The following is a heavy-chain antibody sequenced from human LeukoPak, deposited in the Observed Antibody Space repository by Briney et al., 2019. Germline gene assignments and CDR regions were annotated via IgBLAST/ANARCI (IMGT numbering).Heavy chain of an antibody. Sequence: SETLSLTCSVSGGSISSHYWNWIRQPPGKGLEWIGNMYFNGRTNHNPSLKSRVTMSVDTSKNQFSLKLSSVTAADTAVYYCARSTVVTPFDHWGQGTLVTVSS. CDR1: GGSISSHY. CDR2: MYFNGRT. D-gene: IGHD4-17*01. V-gene: IGHV4-59*08. J-gene: IGHJ4*02. CDR3: ARSTVVTPFDH.